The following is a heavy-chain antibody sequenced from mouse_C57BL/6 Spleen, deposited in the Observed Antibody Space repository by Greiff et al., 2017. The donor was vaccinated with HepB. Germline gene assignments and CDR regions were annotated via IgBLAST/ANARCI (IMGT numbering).Heavy chain of an antibody. CDR2: ISDGGSYT. J-gene: IGHJ2*01. V-gene: IGHV5-4*01. CDR1: GFTFSSYA. D-gene: IGHD1-1*01. Sequence: DVMLVESGGGLVKPGGSLKLSCAASGFTFSSYAMSWVRQTPEKRLEWVATISDGGSYTYYPDNVKGRFTISRDNAKNNLYLQMSHLKSEDTAMYYCARDITTVVATPSYFDYWGQGTTLTVSS. CDR3: ARDITTVVATPSYFDY.